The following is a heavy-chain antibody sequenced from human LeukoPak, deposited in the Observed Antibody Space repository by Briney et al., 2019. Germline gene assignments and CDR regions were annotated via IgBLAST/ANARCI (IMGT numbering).Heavy chain of an antibody. CDR1: GVSISSSSYY. Sequence: SETLSLTCTVSGVSISSSSYYWGWIRQPPGKGLEWIGSIYYSGSTYYNPSLKSRVTISVDTSKNQFSLKLSSVTAADTAVYYCARDHRIVGATNWFDPWGQGTLVTVSS. V-gene: IGHV4-39*07. CDR3: ARDHRIVGATNWFDP. CDR2: IYYSGST. J-gene: IGHJ5*02. D-gene: IGHD1-26*01.